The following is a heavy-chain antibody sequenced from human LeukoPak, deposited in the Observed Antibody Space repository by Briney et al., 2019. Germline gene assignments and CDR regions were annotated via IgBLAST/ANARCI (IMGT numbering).Heavy chain of an antibody. CDR2: IYYSGST. D-gene: IGHD3-16*02. J-gene: IGHJ4*01. CDR1: GGSITGYY. Sequence: SETLSLTCSVSGGSITGYYWSWIRQPPGKGLEWIGHIYYSGSTKYNPSLKSRLTRSLDTSKNPVSLKLTSVTAAGSAVYYCARGRLGELTLFDCWGQGTVVTISS. CDR3: ARGRLGELTLFDC. V-gene: IGHV4-59*08.